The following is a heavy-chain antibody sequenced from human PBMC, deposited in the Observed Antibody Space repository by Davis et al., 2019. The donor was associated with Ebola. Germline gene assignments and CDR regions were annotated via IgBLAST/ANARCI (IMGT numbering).Heavy chain of an antibody. D-gene: IGHD3-22*01. CDR2: INPSGGST. Sequence: ASVKVSCKASGYTFTGYYMHWVRQAPGQGLEWMGIINPSGGSTSYAQKFQGRVTMTRDTSTSTVYMELSSLRSEDTAVYYCASSREHDSSGYYENDAFDIWGQGTMVTVSS. V-gene: IGHV1-46*01. CDR3: ASSREHDSSGYYENDAFDI. J-gene: IGHJ3*02. CDR1: GYTFTGYY.